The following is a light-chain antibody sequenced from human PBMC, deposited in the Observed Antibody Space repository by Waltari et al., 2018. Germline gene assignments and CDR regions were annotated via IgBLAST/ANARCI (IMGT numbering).Light chain of an antibody. V-gene: IGKV4-1*01. CDR3: QQYYSTPQT. J-gene: IGKJ1*01. CDR1: QSILFRSTNKNY. Sequence: DIVMTQSPDSLAVSLGARATIHCKSSQSILFRSTNKNYVAWYQQKSGQPPKLLIYWASTRESGVPDRFSGSGSGTDFTLTISRLQAEDVAVYYCQQYYSTPQTFGQGTKVEMK. CDR2: WAS.